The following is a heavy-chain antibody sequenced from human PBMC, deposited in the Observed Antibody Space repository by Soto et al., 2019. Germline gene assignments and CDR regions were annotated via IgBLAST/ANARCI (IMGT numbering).Heavy chain of an antibody. J-gene: IGHJ6*02. CDR1: GGTFSSYA. CDR2: IIPIFGTA. CDR3: AGTLLLETTVVTQDYYYGMDV. V-gene: IGHV1-69*13. D-gene: IGHD4-17*01. Sequence: SVKVSCKASGGTFSSYAISWVRQAPGQGLEWMGGIIPIFGTANYAQKFQGRVTITADESTSTAYMELSSLRSEDTAVYYCAGTLLLETTVVTQDYYYGMDVWGQGTTVTVSS.